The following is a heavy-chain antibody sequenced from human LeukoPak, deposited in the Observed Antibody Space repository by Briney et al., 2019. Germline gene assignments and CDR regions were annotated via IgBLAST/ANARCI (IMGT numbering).Heavy chain of an antibody. V-gene: IGHV3-23*01. D-gene: IGHD1-1*01. CDR2: IRSNGETV. CDR1: GFTFSSIA. J-gene: IGHJ4*02. CDR3: AKGQELDDGVFDS. Sequence: GGSLRLSCAASGFTFSSIAMSWVRQAPGKGLEWVSAIRSNGETVYNADSVKGRFTISRGNSRQTLFLQMSSLRVEDTATYYCAKGQELDDGVFDSWGQGTLVTVSS.